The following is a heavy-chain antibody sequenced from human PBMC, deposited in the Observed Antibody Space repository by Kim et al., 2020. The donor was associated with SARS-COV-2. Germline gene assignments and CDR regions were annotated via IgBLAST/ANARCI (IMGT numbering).Heavy chain of an antibody. CDR2: INHSGST. V-gene: IGHV4-34*01. CDR3: ARMPRGPMVRGVRPYYFDY. Sequence: SETLSLTCAVYGGSFSGYYWSWIRQPPGKGLEWIGEINHSGSTNYNPSLKSRVTISVDTSKNQFSLKLSSVTAADTAVYYCARMPRGPMVRGVRPYYFDYWGQGTLVTVSS. CDR1: GGSFSGYY. D-gene: IGHD3-10*01. J-gene: IGHJ4*02.